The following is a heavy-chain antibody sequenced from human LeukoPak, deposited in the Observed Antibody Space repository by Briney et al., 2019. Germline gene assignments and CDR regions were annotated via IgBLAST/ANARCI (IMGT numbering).Heavy chain of an antibody. CDR2: ISGNSAYI. J-gene: IGHJ4*02. V-gene: IGHV3-21*01. CDR1: GFTFSAYS. Sequence: PGGSLRLSCAASGFTFSAYSMNWVRQAPGKGLEWVSSISGNSAYIFYANSVKGRFTISTDNARSSLFLQMNALRPEDTAVYYCARVPYHGSSEGFDFWGQGTLVTVSS. CDR3: ARVPYHGSSEGFDF. D-gene: IGHD3-22*01.